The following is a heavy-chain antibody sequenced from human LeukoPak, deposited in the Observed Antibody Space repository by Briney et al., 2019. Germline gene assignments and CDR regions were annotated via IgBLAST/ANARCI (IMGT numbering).Heavy chain of an antibody. J-gene: IGHJ6*03. CDR2: IIPIVGTA. Sequence: ASVSVSCKASGGTFSSYAISWVRQAPGEGVEWMGGIIPIVGTANYAQTFQGRVTITADESTSTAYMQLSSLRSEDTAVYYCASLGMSSSSSHYYYYMDVWGKGTTVTVSS. CDR1: GGTFSSYA. V-gene: IGHV1-69*13. D-gene: IGHD6-6*01. CDR3: ASLGMSSSSSHYYYYMDV.